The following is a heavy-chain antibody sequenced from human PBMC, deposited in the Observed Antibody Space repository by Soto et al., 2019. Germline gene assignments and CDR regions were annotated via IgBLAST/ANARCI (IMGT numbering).Heavy chain of an antibody. V-gene: IGHV4-30-4*08. CDR1: GGSISSGGYY. Sequence: PSETLSLTCTVSGGSISSGGYYWSWIRQHPGKGLEWIGYIYYSGSTYYNPSLKSRVIISLDTSKNQFSLNLNSVTAADTAVYYCATCSGHHSGVYWGRGPLVTVSS. CDR2: IYYSGST. CDR3: ATCSGHHSGVY. D-gene: IGHD5-12*01. J-gene: IGHJ4*02.